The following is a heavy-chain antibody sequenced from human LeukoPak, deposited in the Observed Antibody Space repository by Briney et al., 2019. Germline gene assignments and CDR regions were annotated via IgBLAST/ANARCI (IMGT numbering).Heavy chain of an antibody. CDR2: ISYDGSNK. Sequence: PGGSLRLSCAASGFTFSNYWMHWVRQAPGKGLEWVAVISYDGSNKYYADSVKGRFTISRDNSKNTLYLQMNSLRAEDTAVYYCAKFGSVGSGAFDYWGQGTLVTVSS. CDR3: AKFGSVGSGAFDY. D-gene: IGHD3-10*01. CDR1: GFTFSNYW. V-gene: IGHV3-30*18. J-gene: IGHJ4*02.